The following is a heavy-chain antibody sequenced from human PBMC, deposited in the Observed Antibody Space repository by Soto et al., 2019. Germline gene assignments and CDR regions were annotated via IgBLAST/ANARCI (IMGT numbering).Heavy chain of an antibody. V-gene: IGHV3-30-3*01. D-gene: IGHD5-18*01. CDR1: GFTFSSYA. Sequence: LRLSCAASGFTFSSYAMHWVRQAPGKGLEWVAVISYDGSNKYYADSVKGRFTISRDNSKNTLYLQMNSLRAEDTAVYYCARDPGIQALDYWGQGTLVTVSS. CDR3: ARDPGIQALDY. J-gene: IGHJ4*02. CDR2: ISYDGSNK.